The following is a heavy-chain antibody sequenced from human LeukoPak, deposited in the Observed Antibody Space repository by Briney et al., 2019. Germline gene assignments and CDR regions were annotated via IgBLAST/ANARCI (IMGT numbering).Heavy chain of an antibody. D-gene: IGHD6-13*01. CDR2: ISSSSAKI. CDR3: ARDPSYASSWYHYMDV. CDR1: EFTFVRYA. Sequence: PGGSLRLSCAASEFTFVRYAMNWVRQALGKGLEWVSYISSSSAKIDYAESVKGRFTISRDNSKNSLYLQMDSLRAEDTAVYYCARDPSYASSWYHYMDVWGKGTTVTVSS. V-gene: IGHV3-48*04. J-gene: IGHJ6*03.